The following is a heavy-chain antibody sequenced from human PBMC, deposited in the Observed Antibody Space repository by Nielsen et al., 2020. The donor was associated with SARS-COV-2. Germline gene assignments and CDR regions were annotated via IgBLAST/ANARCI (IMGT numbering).Heavy chain of an antibody. CDR3: AKDGAVAGGYY. CDR1: GFTFSSYG. J-gene: IGHJ4*02. D-gene: IGHD6-19*01. CDR2: ISYDGSNK. V-gene: IGHV3-30*18. Sequence: GGSLRLSCAASGFTFSSYGMHWVRQAPGKGLEWVAVISYDGSNKYYADSVKGRFTISRDNSKNTLYLQMNSLRAEDTAVYYCAKDGAVAGGYYWGQGTLVTSPQ.